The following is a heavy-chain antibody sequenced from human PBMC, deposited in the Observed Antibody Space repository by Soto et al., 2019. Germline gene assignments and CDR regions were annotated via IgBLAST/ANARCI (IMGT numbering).Heavy chain of an antibody. V-gene: IGHV4-59*01. CDR1: GGSISSYY. CDR3: ARDGSGGYYWTLDY. Sequence: KTSETLSLTCTVSGGSISSYYWSWIRQPPGKGLEWIGYIYYSGSTNYNPSLKSRVTISVDTSKNQFSLKLSSVTAADTAVYYCARDGSGGYYWTLDYRGQGTLVTVSS. D-gene: IGHD1-26*01. J-gene: IGHJ4*02. CDR2: IYYSGST.